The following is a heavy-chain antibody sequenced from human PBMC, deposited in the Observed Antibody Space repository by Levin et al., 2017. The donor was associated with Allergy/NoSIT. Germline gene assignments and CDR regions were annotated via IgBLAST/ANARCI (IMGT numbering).Heavy chain of an antibody. CDR2: ISSSGSTI. V-gene: IGHV3-11*01. J-gene: IGHJ4*02. D-gene: IGHD4-17*01. Sequence: KASETLSLTCAASGFTFSDYYMSWIRQAPGKGLEWVSYISSSGSTIYYADSVKGRFTISRDNAKNSLYLQMNSLRAEDTAVYYCAREDYGDYVRFPDYWGQGTLVTVSS. CDR1: GFTFSDYY. CDR3: AREDYGDYVRFPDY.